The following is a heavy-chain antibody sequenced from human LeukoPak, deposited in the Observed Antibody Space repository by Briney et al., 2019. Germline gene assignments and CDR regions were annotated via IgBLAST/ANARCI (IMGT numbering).Heavy chain of an antibody. V-gene: IGHV1-46*01. J-gene: IGHJ4*02. CDR2: INPSGGST. Sequence: ASVKVSCKASGYTFTSYYMHWVRQAPGQGLEWMGIINPSGGSTSYAQKFQGRVTITADESTSTAYMELSSLRSEDTAVYYCASLVSVRVPAAIGEYYFDYWGQGTLVTVSS. CDR1: GYTFTSYY. D-gene: IGHD2-2*02. CDR3: ASLVSVRVPAAIGEYYFDY.